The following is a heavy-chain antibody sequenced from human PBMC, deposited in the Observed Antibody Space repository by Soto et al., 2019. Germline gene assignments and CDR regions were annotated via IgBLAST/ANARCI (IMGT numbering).Heavy chain of an antibody. CDR1: GFTFSSYS. J-gene: IGHJ5*02. V-gene: IGHV3-21*01. D-gene: IGHD6-6*01. Sequence: EVQLVESGGGLVKPGGSLRLSCAASGFTFSSYSMNWVRQAPGKGPEWFSSISSSSSYIYYADSVKGRFTISRDNAKNSLYLQMNSLRAEDTAVYYCARGQYSSSLYNWFDPWGQGTLVTVSS. CDR3: ARGQYSSSLYNWFDP. CDR2: ISSSSSYI.